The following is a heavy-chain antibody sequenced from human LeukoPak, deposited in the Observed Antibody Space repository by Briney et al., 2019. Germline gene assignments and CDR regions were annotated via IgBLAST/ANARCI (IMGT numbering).Heavy chain of an antibody. CDR1: GGSISSYY. V-gene: IGHV4-4*07. D-gene: IGHD4-23*01. CDR2: IYTSGSN. Sequence: PSETLSLTCTVSGGSISSYYWSWIRQPVGKGLEWIGRIYTSGSNNYNPSLKSRVTMSVDTSKNQFSLKLSSVTAADTAMYYCAREVADYGGYYYYHYMGVWGKGTTVTISS. J-gene: IGHJ6*03. CDR3: AREVADYGGYYYYHYMGV.